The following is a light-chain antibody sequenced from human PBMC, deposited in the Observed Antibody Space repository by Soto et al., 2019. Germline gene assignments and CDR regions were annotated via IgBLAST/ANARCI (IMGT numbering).Light chain of an antibody. Sequence: QTVVTQEPSLTVSPGGTVTLTCGSSTGAVTSGHYPYWFQQKPGQAPRTEIYDINKKHSWTPARFSGSLLGGKAALTLSGAQPEDEAEYYCLLSYNGARVVFGGGTKVTVL. CDR1: TGAVTSGHY. CDR3: LLSYNGARVV. J-gene: IGLJ2*01. CDR2: DIN. V-gene: IGLV7-46*01.